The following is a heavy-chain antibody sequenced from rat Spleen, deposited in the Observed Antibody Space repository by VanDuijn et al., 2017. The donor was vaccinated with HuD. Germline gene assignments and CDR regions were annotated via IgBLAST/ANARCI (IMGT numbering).Heavy chain of an antibody. CDR3: TTGAYYYDGTYYYGLFDY. Sequence: EVQLVESGGGLVQPGRSLELSCTASGFTFTNYDMAWVRQAPKKGLEWVAYISYDGDTTYYRDSVKGRFTISRDNEKSTLYLQMDSLRSEDTTTYYCTTGAYYYDGTYYYGLFDYWGQGVMVTVSS. D-gene: IGHD1-12*02. J-gene: IGHJ2*01. CDR1: GFTFTNYD. V-gene: IGHV5-20*01. CDR2: ISYDGDTT.